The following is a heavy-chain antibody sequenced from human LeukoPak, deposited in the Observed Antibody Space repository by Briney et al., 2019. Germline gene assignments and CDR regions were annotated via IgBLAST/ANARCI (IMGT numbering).Heavy chain of an antibody. V-gene: IGHV3-7*01. D-gene: IGHD2-15*01. CDR1: GFTFNRFW. CDR3: TRDTGCSGGTCYSFYDY. CDR2: IKEDGSEK. J-gene: IGHJ4*02. Sequence: GGSLRLSCAASGFTFNRFWMTWVRQAPGKGLEWVANIKEDGSEKYYVDSVKGRFTISRDNAKNSLYLQLNSLRAEDTAVYYCTRDTGCSGGTCYSFYDYWGQGTLVTVSS.